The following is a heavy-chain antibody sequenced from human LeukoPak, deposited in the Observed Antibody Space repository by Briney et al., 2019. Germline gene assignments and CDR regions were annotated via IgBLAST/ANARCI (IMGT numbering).Heavy chain of an antibody. CDR1: GFTFSDYY. J-gene: IGHJ6*02. V-gene: IGHV3-11*01. CDR2: ISSSGSTI. CDR3: ARDWGTIAAAGTGYYYYYGMDV. D-gene: IGHD6-13*01. Sequence: PGGSLRLSCAASGFTFSDYYTSWIRQAPGKGLEWVSYISSSGSTIYYADSVKGRFTISRDNAKNSLYLQMNSLRAEDTAVYYCARDWGTIAAAGTGYYYYYGMDVWGQGTTVTVSS.